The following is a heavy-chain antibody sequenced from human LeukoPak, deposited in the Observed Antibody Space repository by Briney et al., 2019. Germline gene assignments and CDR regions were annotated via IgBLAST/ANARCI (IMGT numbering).Heavy chain of an antibody. CDR1: GFTFSSYA. V-gene: IGHV3-23*01. D-gene: IGHD3-22*01. CDR3: AKSAYDSSGYYFLADAFDI. J-gene: IGHJ3*02. CDR2: ISGSGGST. Sequence: VGSLRLSCAPSGFTFSSYAMSWVRQAPGKGLEWVSAISGSGGSTYYADSVKGRFTISRDNSKNTLYLQMNSLRAEDTAVYYCAKSAYDSSGYYFLADAFDIWGQGTMVTVSS.